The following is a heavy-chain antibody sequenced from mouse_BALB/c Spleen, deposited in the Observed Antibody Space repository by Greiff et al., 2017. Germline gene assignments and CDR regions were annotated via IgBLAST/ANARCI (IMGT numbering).Heavy chain of an antibody. J-gene: IGHJ4*01. D-gene: IGHD2-10*02. CDR2: INPSNGRT. V-gene: IGHV1S81*02. Sequence: QVQLQQSGAELVKPGASVKLSCKASGYTFTSYWMHWVKQRPGQGLEWIGEINPSNGRTNYNEKFKSKATLTVDKSSSTAYMQLSSLTSEDSAVYYCATLKYGNYEYAMDYWGQGTSVTVSS. CDR3: ATLKYGNYEYAMDY. CDR1: GYTFTSYW.